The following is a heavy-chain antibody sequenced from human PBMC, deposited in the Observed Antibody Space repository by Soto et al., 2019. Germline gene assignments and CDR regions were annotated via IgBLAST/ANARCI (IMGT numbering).Heavy chain of an antibody. J-gene: IGHJ3*02. CDR3: ASALSYGNI. CDR2: KKQDGSEK. Sequence: EVQLVESGGGWVQPGGSLRLSCAASGMTFSSYWMSWVRQSPGKGMEWVSNKKQDGSEKFYVDSVKGLFTISRDNAKNSLYLLMNSLRAEDTTVYYCASALSYGNIWGQGTMVT. V-gene: IGHV3-7*02. CDR1: GMTFSSYW. D-gene: IGHD5-18*01.